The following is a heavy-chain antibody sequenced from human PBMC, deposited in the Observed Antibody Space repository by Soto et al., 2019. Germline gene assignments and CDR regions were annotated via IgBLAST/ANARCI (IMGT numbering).Heavy chain of an antibody. CDR1: GGSFSGYY. CDR3: ARLGYYYYYMDV. Sequence: SQTLSLTCAVYGGSFSGYYWSWIRQPPGKGLEWIGEINHSGSTNYNPSLKSRVTISVDTSKNQFSLKLSSVTAADTAVYYCARLGYYYYYMDVWGKGTTVTVSS. D-gene: IGHD3-10*01. V-gene: IGHV4-34*01. CDR2: INHSGST. J-gene: IGHJ6*03.